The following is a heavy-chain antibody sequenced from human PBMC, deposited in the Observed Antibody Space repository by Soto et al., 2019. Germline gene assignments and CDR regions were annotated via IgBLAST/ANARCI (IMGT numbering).Heavy chain of an antibody. Sequence: PGGSLRLSCAVSGFTFSSYNMNWVRQAPGKGLEWVSSISSYSRYIYYADSVKGRFTTSRDNAKNSLYLQMNSLRAEDTAVYYCARAYCGGDRLWDYYGMDVWGQGTTVTVSS. CDR3: ARAYCGGDRLWDYYGMDV. CDR2: ISSYSRYI. J-gene: IGHJ6*02. D-gene: IGHD2-21*02. V-gene: IGHV3-21*01. CDR1: GFTFSSYN.